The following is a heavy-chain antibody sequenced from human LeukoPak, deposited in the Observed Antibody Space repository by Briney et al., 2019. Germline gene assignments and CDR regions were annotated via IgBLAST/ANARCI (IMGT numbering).Heavy chain of an antibody. CDR3: ARELGAGVDGWSDGMDV. CDR1: GFRFSSYE. D-gene: IGHD5-24*01. J-gene: IGHJ6*02. V-gene: IGHV3-48*03. CDR2: FSGRGISI. Sequence: GGSLRLSCVASGFRFSSYEMNWVRQAPGKGLEWVSHFSGRGISIYYADSVKGRFTISRDNARNSLYLQMNSLRAEDTAVYYCARELGAGVDGWSDGMDVWGQGTTVTVSS.